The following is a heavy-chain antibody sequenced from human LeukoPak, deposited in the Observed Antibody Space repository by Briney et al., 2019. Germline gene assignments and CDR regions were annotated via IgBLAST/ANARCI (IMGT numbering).Heavy chain of an antibody. CDR2: ISSSGSTK. CDR1: GFTFSSYE. V-gene: IGHV3-48*03. CDR3: ARQTYYDFWSGYSTFDY. J-gene: IGHJ4*02. D-gene: IGHD3-3*01. Sequence: GGSLRLSCAASGFTFSSYEMNWVRQAPGKGLEWVSYISSSGSTKYYTDSVRGRFTISRDNAKNPLYLQMSSLRGEDTAVYYCARQTYYDFWSGYSTFDYWGQGTLVTVSS.